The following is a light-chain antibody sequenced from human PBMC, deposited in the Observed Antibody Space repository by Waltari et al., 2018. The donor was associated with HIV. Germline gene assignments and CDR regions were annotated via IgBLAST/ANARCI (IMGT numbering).Light chain of an antibody. J-gene: IGLJ3*02. CDR3: SSYTTTSTIL. CDR1: NSDIGCYNY. CDR2: EVT. V-gene: IGLV2-14*01. Sequence: QSALTQPASVSGSPGQSITISCTGTNSDIGCYNYVSWYQQHPGRAPKLLIYEVTHRPSGISYRFSGSKSGNTASMTISGLQAEDEADYYCSSYTTTSTILFGGGTKVTVL.